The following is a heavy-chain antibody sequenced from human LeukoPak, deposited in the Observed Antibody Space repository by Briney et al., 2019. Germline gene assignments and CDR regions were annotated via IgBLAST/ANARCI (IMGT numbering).Heavy chain of an antibody. CDR2: IIPILGIA. V-gene: IGHV1-69*04. CDR1: GGTFSSYA. Sequence: SVKVSCRASGGTFSSYAISWVRQAPGQGLEWMGRIIPILGIANYAQKFQGRVTITADESTSTAYMELSSLRSEDTAVYYCARAGGSYVTNAFDIWGQGTMVTVSS. D-gene: IGHD1-26*01. J-gene: IGHJ3*02. CDR3: ARAGGSYVTNAFDI.